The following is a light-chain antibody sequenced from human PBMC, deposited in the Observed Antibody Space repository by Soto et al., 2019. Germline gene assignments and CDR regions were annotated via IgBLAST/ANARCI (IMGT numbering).Light chain of an antibody. CDR2: EDN. V-gene: IGLV6-57*02. CDR3: QSYDSSNPWV. Sequence: NFMLTQPHSVSASPGKTVTISCTGSSDSIASYYVQWYQQRPGSAPTAVIYEDNQRPSGVPDRFSGSIDRASNSASLTISGLKTEDEADYYCQSYDSSNPWVFGGGTKLTVL. CDR1: SDSIASYY. J-gene: IGLJ3*02.